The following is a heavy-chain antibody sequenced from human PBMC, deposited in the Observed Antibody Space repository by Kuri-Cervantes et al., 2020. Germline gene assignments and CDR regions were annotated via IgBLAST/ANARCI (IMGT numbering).Heavy chain of an antibody. J-gene: IGHJ6*02. D-gene: IGHD5-18*01. Sequence: GGSLRLSCAASGFTFSSYGMHWVRQAPGKGLEWVAVIWYDGSNKYYADSVKGRFTISRDNSKNTLYLQMNSLRAEDTAVYYCAKDAARGYSYYYYGMDVWGQGTTVTVSS. V-gene: IGHV3-30*02. CDR1: GFTFSSYG. CDR3: AKDAARGYSYYYYGMDV. CDR2: IWYDGSNK.